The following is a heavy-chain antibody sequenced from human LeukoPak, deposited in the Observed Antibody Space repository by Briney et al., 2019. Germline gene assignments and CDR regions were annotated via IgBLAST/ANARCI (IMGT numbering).Heavy chain of an antibody. D-gene: IGHD6-13*01. CDR1: GYTFTSYG. V-gene: IGHV1-18*01. CDR3: ARGPRAAADDY. CDR2: ISAYNGNT. J-gene: IGHJ4*02. Sequence: ASVKVSCKASGYTFTSYGISWVRQAPGQGLEWMGWISAYNGNTNYAQKLQDRVTMTTDTSTSTAYMELSSLTSEDTAVYYCARGPRAAADDYWGQGTLVTVSS.